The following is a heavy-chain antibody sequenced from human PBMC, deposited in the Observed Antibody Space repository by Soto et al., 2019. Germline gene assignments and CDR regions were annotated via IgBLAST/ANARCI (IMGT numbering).Heavy chain of an antibody. D-gene: IGHD2-2*01. CDR1: GFTFSSYS. J-gene: IGHJ5*02. CDR3: ARGPSTSTYNWFDP. Sequence: GGSLRLSCAASGFTFSSYSMHWVRQAPGKGLEWVALISYDGSSKYYADSVKGRFTISRDNSKNTLYLQINSLRAEDTAVYYCARGPSTSTYNWFDPWGQGTLFTVSS. CDR2: ISYDGSSK. V-gene: IGHV3-30*03.